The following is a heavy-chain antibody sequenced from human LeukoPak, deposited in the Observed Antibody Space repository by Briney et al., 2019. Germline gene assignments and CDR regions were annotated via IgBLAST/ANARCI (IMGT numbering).Heavy chain of an antibody. CDR2: ISAYNGNT. J-gene: IGHJ3*02. Sequence: ASVKVSCKASGYTFTSYGISWVRQAPGQGLEWMGWISAYNGNTNYAQKLQGRVTMTTDTSTSTAHMELRSLRSDDTAVYYCARATYYDFWSGYLDAFDIWGQGTMVTVSS. CDR3: ARATYYDFWSGYLDAFDI. CDR1: GYTFTSYG. D-gene: IGHD3-3*01. V-gene: IGHV1-18*01.